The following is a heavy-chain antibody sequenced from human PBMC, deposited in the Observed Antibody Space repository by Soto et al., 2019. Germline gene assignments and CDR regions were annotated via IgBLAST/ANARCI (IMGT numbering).Heavy chain of an antibody. V-gene: IGHV1-18*01. CDR2: ISAYNGNT. Sequence: ASVKVSCKASGYTFTSYGISWVRQAPGQGLEWMGWISAYNGNTNYAQKLQGRVTMTTNTSISTAYMELSSLRSEDTAVYYCARGLFPPDAFDIWGQGTMVTV. J-gene: IGHJ3*02. CDR1: GYTFTSYG. CDR3: ARGLFPPDAFDI.